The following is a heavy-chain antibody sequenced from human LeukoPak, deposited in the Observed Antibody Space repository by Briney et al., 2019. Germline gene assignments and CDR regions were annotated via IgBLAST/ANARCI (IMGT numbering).Heavy chain of an antibody. Sequence: GGSLRLSCAASGFTFSSYWMSWVRQAPGKGLEWVSAISGSGGSTYYADSVKGRFTISRDNSKNTLYLQMNSLRAEDTAVYYCAKDRQFGIAARGLALDYWGQGTLVTVSS. CDR1: GFTFSSYW. CDR2: ISGSGGST. D-gene: IGHD6-6*01. V-gene: IGHV3-23*01. J-gene: IGHJ4*02. CDR3: AKDRQFGIAARGLALDY.